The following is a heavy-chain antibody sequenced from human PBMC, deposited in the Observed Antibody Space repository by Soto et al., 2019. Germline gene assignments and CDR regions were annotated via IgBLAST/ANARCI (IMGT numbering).Heavy chain of an antibody. V-gene: IGHV1-18*01. CDR2: ISPYNFNT. J-gene: IGHJ4*02. D-gene: IGHD3-22*01. CDR1: GYTFVKYG. CDR3: TRDWAGDYYDSSGSYYFDS. Sequence: QVQLEQSGAEVKRPGASVKVSCRASGYTFVKYGISWVRQAPGQGLEWLGWISPYNFNTNYGQKVHDRLTLTTDTATSTAYMDLRSLTSDDTAVYYCTRDWAGDYYDSSGSYYFDSWGQGALVTVSS.